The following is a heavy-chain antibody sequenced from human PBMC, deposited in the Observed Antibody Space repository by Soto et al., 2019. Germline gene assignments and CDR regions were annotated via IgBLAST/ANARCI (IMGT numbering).Heavy chain of an antibody. J-gene: IGHJ4*02. CDR3: ARRYAGNFDY. CDR2: IYYSGST. CDR1: GGSISSYY. D-gene: IGHD2-8*01. Sequence: SETLSLTCTVSGGSISSYYWSWIRQPPGKGLEWIGYIYYSGSTNYNPSLKSRVTISVDTSKNQFSLKLSSVTAADTTVYYCARRYAGNFDYWGQGTLVTVSS. V-gene: IGHV4-59*01.